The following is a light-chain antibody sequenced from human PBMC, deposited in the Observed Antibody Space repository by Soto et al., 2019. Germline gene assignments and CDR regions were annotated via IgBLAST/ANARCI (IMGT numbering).Light chain of an antibody. J-gene: IGKJ1*01. CDR3: LQDYTYPWT. Sequence: AIQVTQSPSSLSASVGDTVTITCRASQGIRNELGWYQQKPGKATKLLIYAASTLQSEVPSRFSGSGSGTDFTLTISSLQPEDFATYYCLQDYTYPWTFGQGTKVEIK. CDR2: AAS. CDR1: QGIRNE. V-gene: IGKV1-6*01.